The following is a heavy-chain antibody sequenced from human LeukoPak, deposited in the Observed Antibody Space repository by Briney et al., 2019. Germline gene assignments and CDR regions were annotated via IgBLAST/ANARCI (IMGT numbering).Heavy chain of an antibody. CDR2: ISYDGNKK. V-gene: IGHV3-30*03. CDR3: ARDSNWHYFDY. Sequence: GRSLRLSCAASGFTFSSYGMHWVRQAPGKGLEWVAVISYDGNKKYSADSEKGRFTISRDNSKNMLFLETNSLRAEDTAVYYCARDSNWHYFDYWGQGTLVSVSS. D-gene: IGHD2-2*01. J-gene: IGHJ4*02. CDR1: GFTFSSYG.